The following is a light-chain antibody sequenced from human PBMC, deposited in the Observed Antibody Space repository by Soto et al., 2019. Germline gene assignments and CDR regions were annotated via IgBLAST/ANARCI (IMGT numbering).Light chain of an antibody. CDR2: GAS. CDR1: QNITNNY. CDR3: QQHGNSPRT. J-gene: IGKJ1*01. Sequence: EIVLTQSPGTLSLSPGERATLPCRASQNITNNYVAWYQHKPGQAPRLLIYGASSRATGIPVRFSGRGAGQDFPLPIRRLEPEHFAVYSCQQHGNSPRTVGQGAKV. V-gene: IGKV3-20*01.